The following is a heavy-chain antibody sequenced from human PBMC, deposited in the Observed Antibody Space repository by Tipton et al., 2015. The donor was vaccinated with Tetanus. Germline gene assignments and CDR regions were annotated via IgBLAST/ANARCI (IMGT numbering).Heavy chain of an antibody. CDR1: GGTFTNYA. V-gene: IGHV1-69*06. CDR3: PRVVRGSVSHIRAVDY. Sequence: QLVQSGAEVKKPGSSVKVSCKASGGTFTNYALSWARQAPGQGLEWVGGITPIFGTTNSAPKFQGRVTITRNTSARTGYMEVSGLRSEKTAVNYCPRVVRGSVSHIRAVDYWGQGTRVAVSS. CDR2: ITPIFGTT. D-gene: IGHD3-10*01. J-gene: IGHJ4*02.